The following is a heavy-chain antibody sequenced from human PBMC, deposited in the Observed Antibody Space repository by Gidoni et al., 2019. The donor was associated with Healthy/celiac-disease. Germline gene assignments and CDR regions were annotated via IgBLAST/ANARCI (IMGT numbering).Heavy chain of an antibody. D-gene: IGHD3-3*01. Sequence: EVQLVESGGGLVQPGGSLRLSCAASGFTFSSYWMSWVRQAPGKGLEWVANIKQDGSEKYYVDSVKGRFTISRDKAKNSLYLQMNSLRAEDTAVYYCARDRDFWSGYYEFDYWGQGTLVTVSS. CDR3: ARDRDFWSGYYEFDY. V-gene: IGHV3-7*01. J-gene: IGHJ4*02. CDR2: IKQDGSEK. CDR1: GFTFSSYW.